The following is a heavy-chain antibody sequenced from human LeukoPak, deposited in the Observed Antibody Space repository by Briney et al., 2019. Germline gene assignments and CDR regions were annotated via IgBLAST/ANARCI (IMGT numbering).Heavy chain of an antibody. D-gene: IGHD5-24*01. CDR3: ARGMAPDYFDY. Sequence: SETLSLTCTVSGGSISSYYWSWIRQPPGKGLEWIGYIYYSGSTNYNPSLKSRVTISVDTSKNQFSLKLSSVTAADTAVYYRARGMAPDYFDYWGQGTLVTVSS. CDR1: GGSISSYY. CDR2: IYYSGST. J-gene: IGHJ4*02. V-gene: IGHV4-59*01.